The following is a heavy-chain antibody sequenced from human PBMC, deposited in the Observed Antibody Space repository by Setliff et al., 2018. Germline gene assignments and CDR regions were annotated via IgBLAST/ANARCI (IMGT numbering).Heavy chain of an antibody. CDR1: GASVSSRSYY. CDR2: MHYSGRA. CDR3: VAVRWNYPTV. J-gene: IGHJ4*02. V-gene: IGHV4-39*07. Sequence: PSETLSLTCTVSGASVSSRSYYWGWIRQPPGKGLEWIGSMHYSGRAYYSSSLKSRVTISLDTSMNQFSLKLSSVTAADTAVYYCVAVRWNYPTVWGQGTLVTVSS. D-gene: IGHD1-7*01.